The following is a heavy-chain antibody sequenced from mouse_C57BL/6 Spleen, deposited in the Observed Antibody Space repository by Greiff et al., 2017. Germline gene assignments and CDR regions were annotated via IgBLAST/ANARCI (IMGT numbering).Heavy chain of an antibody. CDR2: IDPETGGP. D-gene: IGHD2-3*01. Sequence: VQLQQSGAELVRPGASVTLSCKASGYTFTDSEMHWVKQTPVHGLEWIGAIDPETGGPAYNQKFKGKAILTADKSSSTAYMELRSLTSEDAAVYYCTVFRWLLRSFADWGQGTLVTVSA. J-gene: IGHJ3*01. V-gene: IGHV1-15*01. CDR1: GYTFTDSE. CDR3: TVFRWLLRSFAD.